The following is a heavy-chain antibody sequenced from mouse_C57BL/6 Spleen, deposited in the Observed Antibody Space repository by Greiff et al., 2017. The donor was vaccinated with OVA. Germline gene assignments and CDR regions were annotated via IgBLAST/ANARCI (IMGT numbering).Heavy chain of an antibody. CDR3: ARGGGSSWFAY. Sequence: ESGPGLVKPSQSLSLTCSVTGYSITSGYYWNWIRQFPGNKLEWMGYISYDGSNNYNPSLKNRISITRDTSKNQFFLKLNSVTTEDTATYYCARGGGSSWFAYWGQGTLVTVSA. V-gene: IGHV3-6*01. CDR2: ISYDGSN. J-gene: IGHJ3*01. CDR1: GYSITSGYY.